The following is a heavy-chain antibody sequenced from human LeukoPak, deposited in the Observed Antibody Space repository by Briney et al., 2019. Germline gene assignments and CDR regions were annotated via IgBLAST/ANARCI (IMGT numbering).Heavy chain of an antibody. CDR3: ARDTSGPWYDYVWGSYRYYGMDV. V-gene: IGHV3-53*01. D-gene: IGHD3-16*02. CDR1: GFTVSSNY. CDR2: IYIGGST. Sequence: PRGSLRLSCAASGFTVSSNYMSWVRQAPGKGLEWVSVIYIGGSTYYADSVKGRFTISRDNSKNTLYLQMNSLRAEDTAVYYCARDTSGPWYDYVWGSYRYYGMDVWGQGTTVTASS. J-gene: IGHJ6*02.